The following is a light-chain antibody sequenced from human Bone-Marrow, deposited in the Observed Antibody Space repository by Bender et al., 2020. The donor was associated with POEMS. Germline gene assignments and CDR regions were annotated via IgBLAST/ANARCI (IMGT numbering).Light chain of an antibody. V-gene: IGLV1-47*01. J-gene: IGLJ2*01. CDR2: RNN. Sequence: QSVLTQPPSASGTPGQRVTISCSGSSSNIGSNYVYWYQQLPGTATKLLIYRNNQRPSGVPDRFSGSKSGTSASLAISGLRSEDEADYYCAAWDDSLSVYVVFGGGTKLTVL. CDR1: SSNIGSNY. CDR3: AAWDDSLSVYVV.